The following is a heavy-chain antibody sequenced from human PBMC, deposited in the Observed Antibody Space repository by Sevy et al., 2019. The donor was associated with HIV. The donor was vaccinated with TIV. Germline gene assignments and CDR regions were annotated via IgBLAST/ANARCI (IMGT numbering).Heavy chain of an antibody. Sequence: SETLSLTCAVYGGSFSGYYWSWIRQPPGKGLEWIGEINHSGSTNYNPSLKSRVTISVDTSKNQFSLKLGSVTAADTAVYYCARSGRYCSSTSCYWGRYYYYGMDVWGQGTTVTVSS. V-gene: IGHV4-34*01. D-gene: IGHD2-2*01. J-gene: IGHJ6*02. CDR3: ARSGRYCSSTSCYWGRYYYYGMDV. CDR2: INHSGST. CDR1: GGSFSGYY.